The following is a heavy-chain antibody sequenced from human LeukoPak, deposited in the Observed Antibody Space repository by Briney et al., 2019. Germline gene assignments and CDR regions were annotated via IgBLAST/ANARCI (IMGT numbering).Heavy chain of an antibody. Sequence: SETLSLTCTVSGGSISSYYWSWIRQTPGKGLERIGRIYTTGGTNYNPSLKSRVTMSVDTSKNQFSLKLSSVTAVDTAVYYCARVNYYYYYMDVWGKGTTVTISS. CDR3: ARVNYYYYYMDV. CDR1: GGSISSYY. CDR2: IYTTGGT. V-gene: IGHV4-4*07. J-gene: IGHJ6*03.